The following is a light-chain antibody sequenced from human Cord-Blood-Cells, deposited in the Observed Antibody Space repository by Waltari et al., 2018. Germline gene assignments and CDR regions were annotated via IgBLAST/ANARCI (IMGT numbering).Light chain of an antibody. CDR1: QDISNY. CDR3: QQYDNLPPFT. J-gene: IGKJ3*01. V-gene: IGKV1-33*01. Sequence: DIQMTQSPSSLSASVGDRVTITCQASQDISNYLNWYQQKPGKAPKLLIYDASNLETGVPSSCSGSGSGTDVTFTISSMQPEDIATYYCQQYDNLPPFTFGPGTKVDIK. CDR2: DAS.